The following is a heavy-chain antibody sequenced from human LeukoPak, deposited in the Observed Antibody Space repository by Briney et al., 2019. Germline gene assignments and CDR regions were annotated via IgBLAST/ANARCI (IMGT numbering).Heavy chain of an antibody. CDR2: ISDSGGST. J-gene: IGHJ4*02. CDR1: GFPFSSYA. CDR3: ARDYNRAMN. Sequence: SGGSLRLSCSASGFPFSSYAMHWVRQAPGKGLEYVSAISDSGGSTYYADSVKGRFTISRDNSKDTLYLQMNSLRAEDTAVYYCARDYNRAMNWGQGTLVTVSS. V-gene: IGHV3-64*04. D-gene: IGHD2/OR15-2a*01.